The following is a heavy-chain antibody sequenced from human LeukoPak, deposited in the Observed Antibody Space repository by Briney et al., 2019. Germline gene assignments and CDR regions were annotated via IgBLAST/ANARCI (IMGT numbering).Heavy chain of an antibody. CDR3: ASEGKWEPGYFDY. D-gene: IGHD1-26*01. V-gene: IGHV1-69*13. J-gene: IGHJ4*02. CDR1: GGTFSSYA. CDR2: IIPIFGTA. Sequence: ASVKVSCKASGGTFSSYAISWVRQAPGQGLGWMGGIIPIFGTANYAQKFQGRVTITADESTSTAYMELSSLRSEDTAVYYCASEGKWEPGYFDYWGQGTLVTVSS.